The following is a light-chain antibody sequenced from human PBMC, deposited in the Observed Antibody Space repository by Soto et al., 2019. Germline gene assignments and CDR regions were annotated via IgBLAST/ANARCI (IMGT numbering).Light chain of an antibody. CDR2: KAS. CDR1: RRVGDW. V-gene: IGKV1-5*03. J-gene: IGKJ4*01. Sequence: DKQLTQSPSTLSASIGDRVTITCRASRRVGDWLAWFQQKPGKVPKLLIYKASTLETGVPSRFRGTVSGTEFTLTISSLQPDDVATYYCQEHGTYPIIFCGGTRVEIK. CDR3: QEHGTYPII.